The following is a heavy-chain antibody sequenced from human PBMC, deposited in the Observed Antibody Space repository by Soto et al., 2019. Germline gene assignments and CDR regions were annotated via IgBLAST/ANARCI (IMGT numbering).Heavy chain of an antibody. D-gene: IGHD3-10*01. V-gene: IGHV4-34*01. CDR1: GGSFNGYY. CDR2: INHSGST. Sequence: PSDTLSLTCAVYGGSFNGYYWSWIRQPPGKGLEWIGEINHSGSTNYNPSLKSRVTISVDTSKNQFSLKLSSVTAADTAVYYCARDPGRQGKIWFGELRDAFDIWGQGTMVT. J-gene: IGHJ3*02. CDR3: ARDPGRQGKIWFGELRDAFDI.